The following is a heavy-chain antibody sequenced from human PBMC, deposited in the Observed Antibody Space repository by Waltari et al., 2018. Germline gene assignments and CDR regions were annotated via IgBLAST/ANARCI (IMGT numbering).Heavy chain of an antibody. D-gene: IGHD1-26*01. CDR2: IYHSVST. CDR1: GYSISSGYY. Sequence: QVQLQESGPGLVKPSETLSLTCAVSGYSISSGYYWGWIRQPPGKGLEWIGSIYHSVSTYYTPSLKSRVPISGDTSKNHFSLKLSSVTAADTAVYYCARPAVGATTFFDYWGQGTLDTVSS. J-gene: IGHJ4*02. CDR3: ARPAVGATTFFDY. V-gene: IGHV4-38-2*01.